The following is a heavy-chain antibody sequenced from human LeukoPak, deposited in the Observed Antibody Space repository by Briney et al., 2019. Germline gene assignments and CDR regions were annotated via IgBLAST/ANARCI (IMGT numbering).Heavy chain of an antibody. D-gene: IGHD3-10*01. V-gene: IGHV4-59*01. CDR1: GGSISSYY. J-gene: IGHJ4*02. CDR3: ARGRDYYGSGRFDY. CDR2: IYYSGST. Sequence: PSEPLSLTCTVSGGSISSYYWSWIRQPPGKGLEWIGYIYYSGSTNYNPSLKSRVTISVDTSKNQFSLKLSSVTAADTAVYYCARGRDYYGSGRFDYWGQGTLVTVSS.